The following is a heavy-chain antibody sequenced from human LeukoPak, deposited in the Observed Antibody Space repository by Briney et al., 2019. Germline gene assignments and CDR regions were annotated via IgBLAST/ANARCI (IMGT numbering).Heavy chain of an antibody. CDR3: ARDQANYYDSSGYYKY. J-gene: IGHJ4*02. CDR2: INPNSGGT. Sequence: ASVKVSCKASGYTFTGYYMHWVRQAPGQVLEWMGWINPNSGGTNYAQKFQGRVTMTRDTSISTAYMELSRLRSDDTAVYYCARDQANYYDSSGYYKYWGQGTLVTVSS. CDR1: GYTFTGYY. D-gene: IGHD3-22*01. V-gene: IGHV1-2*02.